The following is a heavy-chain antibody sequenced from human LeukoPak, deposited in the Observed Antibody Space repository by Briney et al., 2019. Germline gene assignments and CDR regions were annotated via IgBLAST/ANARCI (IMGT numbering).Heavy chain of an antibody. Sequence: GGSLRLSCAASGFTFSSYSMNWVRQAPGKGLEWVSSISSSSSYIYYADSVKGRFTISRDNAKNSLYLQVNSLRAEDTAVYYCARDLGGSYYYDAFDIWGQGTMVTVSS. CDR2: ISSSSSYI. CDR1: GFTFSSYS. V-gene: IGHV3-21*01. D-gene: IGHD1-26*01. J-gene: IGHJ3*02. CDR3: ARDLGGSYYYDAFDI.